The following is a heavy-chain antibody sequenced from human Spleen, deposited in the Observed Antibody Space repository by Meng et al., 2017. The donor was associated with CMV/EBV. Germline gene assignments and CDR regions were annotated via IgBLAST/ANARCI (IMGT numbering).Heavy chain of an antibody. D-gene: IGHD6-19*01. V-gene: IGHV3-21*01. CDR2: ISPTGAYI. CDR3: ARSGLAQYFDY. CDR1: GFTFSSYA. Sequence: GGSLRLSCAASGFTFSSYALNWVRQAPGRGLEWVSSISPTGAYIYYADSVKGRFTITRDNAKNSLYLQMNSLRAEDTAVYYCARSGLAQYFDYWGQGTLVTVSS. J-gene: IGHJ4*02.